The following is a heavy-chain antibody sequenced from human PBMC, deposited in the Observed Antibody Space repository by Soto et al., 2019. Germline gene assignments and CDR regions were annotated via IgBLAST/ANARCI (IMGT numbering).Heavy chain of an antibody. CDR2: INGGNGDT. V-gene: IGHV1-3*01. J-gene: IGHJ4*02. Sequence: QVQLVQSGAEVKKPGASVRISCRTSGYTITSYAITWLRHAPGQRLEWMGWINGGNGDTKYSQKFQDRLSITRDTSATTVSLGLSSLTSEDTAIYYSARGPLSLFSADFRWGQGTLVTVSS. CDR3: ARGPLSLFSADFR. D-gene: IGHD1-26*01. CDR1: GYTITSYA.